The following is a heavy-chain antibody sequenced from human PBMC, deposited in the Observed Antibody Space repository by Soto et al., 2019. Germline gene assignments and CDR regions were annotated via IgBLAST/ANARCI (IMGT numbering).Heavy chain of an antibody. CDR1: GFTFSSYA. CDR3: AKDPEYYYFWSGHYYYYGMDV. Sequence: GGSLRLSCAASGFTFSSYAMSWVRQAPGKGLEWVSAISVSGGSTYYADSVKGRFTISRDNSKNTLYLQMNSLRAEDTAVYYCAKDPEYYYFWSGHYYYYGMDVWGQGTTVTLSS. J-gene: IGHJ6*02. D-gene: IGHD3-3*01. CDR2: ISVSGGST. V-gene: IGHV3-23*01.